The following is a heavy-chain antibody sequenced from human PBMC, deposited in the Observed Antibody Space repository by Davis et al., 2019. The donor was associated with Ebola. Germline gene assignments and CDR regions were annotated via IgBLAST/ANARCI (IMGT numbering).Heavy chain of an antibody. J-gene: IGHJ5*02. Sequence: SGLGISVDTSKNQFSLKLSSVTAADTAVYYCARGSSSWYWFDPWGQGTLVTVSS. V-gene: IGHV4-30-2*04. CDR3: ARGSSSWYWFDP. D-gene: IGHD6-13*01.